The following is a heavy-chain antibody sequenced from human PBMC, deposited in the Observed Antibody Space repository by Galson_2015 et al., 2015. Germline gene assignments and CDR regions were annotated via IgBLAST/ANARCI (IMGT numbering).Heavy chain of an antibody. D-gene: IGHD1-26*01. CDR1: GFTFSSYG. V-gene: IGHV3-33*01. J-gene: IGHJ4*02. CDR2: IWYDRSYK. Sequence: SLRLSCAASGFTFSSYGMNWVRQAPGKGLEWVALIWYDRSYKYYADSVKGRFTISRGNSKNTLYLEMNSLRAEDTAVYYCARDKFKEGATNPPFDYWGQGTLVTVSS. CDR3: ARDKFKEGATNPPFDY.